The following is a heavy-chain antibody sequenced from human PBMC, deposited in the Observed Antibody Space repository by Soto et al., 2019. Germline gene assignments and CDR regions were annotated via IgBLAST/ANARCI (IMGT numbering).Heavy chain of an antibody. CDR1: GFTFSSYW. Sequence: EVQLVESGGGLVQPGGSLRLSCAASGFTFSSYWMSWVRQAPGKGLEWVANIKQDGSEKYYVDSVKGRFTISRDNAKNSLYPEMKSLRTEDTAVYYCARVESWELPYFDYWGQGPLVTVSS. CDR2: IKQDGSEK. CDR3: ARVESWELPYFDY. D-gene: IGHD1-26*01. V-gene: IGHV3-7*05. J-gene: IGHJ4*02.